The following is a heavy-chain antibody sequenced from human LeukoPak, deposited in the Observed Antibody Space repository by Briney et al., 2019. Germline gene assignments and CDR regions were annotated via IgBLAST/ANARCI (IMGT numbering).Heavy chain of an antibody. CDR2: ISGSGGST. CDR1: GFTFSSYA. D-gene: IGHD3-22*01. Sequence: GGSLRLSCAASGFTFSSYAMSWVRQAPGKGLEWVSAISGSGGSTYYADSVKGRFTISRDNSKNTLYLQMNSLRAEDTAVYYCAKQGYYDSSGYYYVYYFDYWGQGTLVTVSS. J-gene: IGHJ4*02. V-gene: IGHV3-23*01. CDR3: AKQGYYDSSGYYYVYYFDY.